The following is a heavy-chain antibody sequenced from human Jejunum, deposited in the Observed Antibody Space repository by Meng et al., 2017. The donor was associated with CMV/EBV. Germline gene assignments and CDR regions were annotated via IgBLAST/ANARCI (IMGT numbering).Heavy chain of an antibody. D-gene: IGHD1-26*01. V-gene: IGHV1-18*01. Sequence: QAQLVQAGGEVKKPGASLKVSCKVSGYTFTNDGITWVRQAPGQGLEWMGWISAYNGNTNYAQTLQGRVTMTTDTSTSTAYMELRSLRSDDTAVYYCARVEVGITSGDYWGQGTLVTVSS. CDR3: ARVEVGITSGDY. J-gene: IGHJ4*02. CDR1: GYTFTNDG. CDR2: ISAYNGNT.